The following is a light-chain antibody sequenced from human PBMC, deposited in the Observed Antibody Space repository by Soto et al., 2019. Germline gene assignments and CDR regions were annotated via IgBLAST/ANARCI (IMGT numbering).Light chain of an antibody. V-gene: IGLV2-14*01. CDR3: SSYTSSAYWV. Sequence: QSALTQPASVSGSPGQSITISCTGTSSDVGAYNYVSWYQQHPGKAPKLMIYEVSNRPSGVSNRLSGSKSGNTASLTISGLKAEDEAHYYCSSYTSSAYWVFGGGTQLTVL. CDR1: SSDVGAYNY. J-gene: IGLJ3*02. CDR2: EVS.